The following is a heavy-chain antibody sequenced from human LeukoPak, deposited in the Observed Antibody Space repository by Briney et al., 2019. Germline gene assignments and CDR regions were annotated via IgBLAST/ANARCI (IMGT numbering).Heavy chain of an antibody. Sequence: SETLSLTCTVSGGSVSSGSYYWSWIRQPPGKGLEWIGSVYYSGSTYYNPSLKSRVTISIDTSKKQFSLKVNSVTAADTAVYYCARFFKGGDNGDYSDYWGQGTLVTVSS. CDR1: GGSVSSGSYY. D-gene: IGHD4-17*01. CDR2: VYYSGST. CDR3: ARFFKGGDNGDYSDY. J-gene: IGHJ4*02. V-gene: IGHV4-39*01.